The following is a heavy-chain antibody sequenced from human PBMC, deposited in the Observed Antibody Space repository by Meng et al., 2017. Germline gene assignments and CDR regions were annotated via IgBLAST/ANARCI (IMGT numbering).Heavy chain of an antibody. CDR1: GGSFSGYY. Sequence: SETLSLTCAVYGGSFSGYYWSWIRQPPGKGLEWIGEINHSGSTNYNPSLKSRVTISVDTSKNQFSLKLSSVTAEDTAVYYCARVYDPRTYYYYGMDVWGQGTTVTVSS. J-gene: IGHJ6*02. D-gene: IGHD3-16*01. CDR3: ARVYDPRTYYYYGMDV. V-gene: IGHV4-34*01. CDR2: INHSGST.